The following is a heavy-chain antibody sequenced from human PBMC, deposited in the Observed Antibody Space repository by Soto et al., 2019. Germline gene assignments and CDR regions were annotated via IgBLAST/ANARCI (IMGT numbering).Heavy chain of an antibody. V-gene: IGHV3-23*01. CDR2: CRSGGDYDTT. CDR3: SKKVNSGSGSQFIDY. D-gene: IGHD3-10*01. CDR1: GFTCSSYS. Sequence: VSSMGPACAAYGFTCSSYSMSWVRQAPGKGLGWGSGCRSGGDYDTTYNADSVRGRFTTTRDNSKNTLSVQKNSPRAEDTAIFYCSKKVNSGSGSQFIDYWGQGTLVTVSS. J-gene: IGHJ4*02.